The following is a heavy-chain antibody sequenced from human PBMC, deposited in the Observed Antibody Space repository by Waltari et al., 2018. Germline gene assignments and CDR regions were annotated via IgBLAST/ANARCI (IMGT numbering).Heavy chain of an antibody. CDR2: IYHSGST. J-gene: IGHJ5*02. Sequence: SLTCTVSGYSISSGYYWGWIRQPPGKGLEWIGSIYHSGSTYYNPSLKSRVTISVDTSKNQFSLKLSSVTAADTAVYYCARDSAQWSTVTTKANWFDPWGQGTLVTVSS. CDR1: GYSISSGYY. CDR3: ARDSAQWSTVTTKANWFDP. V-gene: IGHV4-38-2*02. D-gene: IGHD4-17*01.